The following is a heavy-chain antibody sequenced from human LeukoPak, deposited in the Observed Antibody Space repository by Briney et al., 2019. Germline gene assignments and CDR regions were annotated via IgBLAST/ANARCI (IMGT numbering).Heavy chain of an antibody. Sequence: VGCLRLSCAASGFTFTSSSMNWVRQAPGKGLGWVSSISSSSSYIYYADSVKGRFTISRDNAKNSLYLQMNSLRAEDTAVYYCASVPLAAGTFDYWGQGTLVTVSS. CDR3: ASVPLAAGTFDY. V-gene: IGHV3-21*01. CDR2: ISSSSSYI. CDR1: GFTFTSSS. D-gene: IGHD6-13*01. J-gene: IGHJ4*02.